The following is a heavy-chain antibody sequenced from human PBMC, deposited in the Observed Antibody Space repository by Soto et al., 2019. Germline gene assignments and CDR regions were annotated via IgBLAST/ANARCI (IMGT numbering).Heavy chain of an antibody. V-gene: IGHV1-69*13. CDR3: AREFPDGSSLLTYFDY. CDR2: IIPIFGTA. D-gene: IGHD6-6*01. CDR1: GGTFSSYA. J-gene: IGHJ4*02. Sequence: SVKVSCKASGGTFSSYAISWVRQAPGQGLEWMGGIIPIFGTANYAQKFQGRVTITADESTSTAYMELSSLRPEDTAVYYCAREFPDGSSLLTYFDYWGQGTLVTVSS.